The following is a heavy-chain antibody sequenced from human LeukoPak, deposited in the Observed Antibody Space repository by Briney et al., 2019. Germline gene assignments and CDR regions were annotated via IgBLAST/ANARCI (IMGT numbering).Heavy chain of an antibody. Sequence: PGGSLRLSCAASGFTFSSSGMSWVRQAPGKGLEWVSVIYSGGSTYYADSVKGRFTISRDNSKNTVDLQMNSLRAEDTAVYYCARGHDYDSSVAYWGQGTLVTVSS. CDR2: IYSGGST. J-gene: IGHJ4*02. V-gene: IGHV3-66*01. D-gene: IGHD3-22*01. CDR3: ARGHDYDSSVAY. CDR1: GFTFSSSG.